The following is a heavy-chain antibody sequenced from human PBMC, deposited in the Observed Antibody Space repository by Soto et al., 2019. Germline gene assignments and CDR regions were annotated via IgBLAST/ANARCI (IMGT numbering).Heavy chain of an antibody. CDR1: GFTFDDYT. D-gene: IGHD4-17*01. V-gene: IGHV3-43*01. J-gene: IGHJ5*02. Sequence: EVQLVESGGVVVQPGGSLRLSCAASGFTFDDYTMHWVRQAPGKGLEWVSLISWDGGSTYYADSVKGRFTISRDNSKNSLYQQMNSLRTEDTALYYCAKDRLRWPFDPWGQGTLVTVSS. CDR2: ISWDGGST. CDR3: AKDRLRWPFDP.